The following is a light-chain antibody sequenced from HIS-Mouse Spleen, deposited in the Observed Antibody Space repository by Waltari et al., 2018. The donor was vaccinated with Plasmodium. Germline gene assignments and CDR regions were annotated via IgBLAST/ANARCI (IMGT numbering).Light chain of an antibody. CDR2: GAS. CDR1: QSVSSN. V-gene: IGKV3-15*01. CDR3: QQYNNWSFT. Sequence: ELVMTQSPATLSVSPGERATLSCRASQSVSSNLAWYQQKPGQAPRLLSDGASTRATGIPARFSGSGSGTEFTLTISSLQSEDFAVYYCQQYNNWSFTFGPGTKVDIK. J-gene: IGKJ3*01.